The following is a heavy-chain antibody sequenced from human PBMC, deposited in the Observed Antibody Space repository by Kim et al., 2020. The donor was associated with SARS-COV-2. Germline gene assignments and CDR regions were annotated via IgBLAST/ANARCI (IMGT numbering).Heavy chain of an antibody. CDR2: IYYSGST. Sequence: SETLSLTCTVSGGSISSYYWSWIRQPPGKGLEWIGYIYYSGSTNYNPSLKSRVTISVDTSKNQFSLKLSSVTAADTAVYYCARVPRTVGATYYYFDYWGQGTLVTVSS. J-gene: IGHJ4*02. V-gene: IGHV4-59*13. CDR1: GGSISSYY. CDR3: ARVPRTVGATYYYFDY. D-gene: IGHD1-26*01.